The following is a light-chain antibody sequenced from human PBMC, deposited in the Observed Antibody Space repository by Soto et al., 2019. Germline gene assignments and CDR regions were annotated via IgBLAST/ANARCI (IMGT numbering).Light chain of an antibody. CDR2: AAS. V-gene: IGKV1-9*01. J-gene: IGKJ4*01. CDR1: QGISSY. Sequence: IQLTQSPSSLSASVGDRVTITCRASQGISSYLAWYQQKPEKAPELLIYAASTLQSGVPSRFSGSGSGTDFTLTICSLQPEDFATYYCQQHLTFGGGTKVEIK. CDR3: QQHLT.